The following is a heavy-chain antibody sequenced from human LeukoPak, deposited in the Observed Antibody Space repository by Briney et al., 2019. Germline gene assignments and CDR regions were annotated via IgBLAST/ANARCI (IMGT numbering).Heavy chain of an antibody. J-gene: IGHJ4*02. D-gene: IGHD1-26*01. CDR2: IYHSGST. CDR3: TRARGLVGATTGFDY. V-gene: IGHV4-4*02. Sequence: SGTLSLTCAVSGGSISSSYWWSWVRQPPGKGLEWIGEIYHSGSTNYNPSLKSRVTISVDKSKNQFSLKLSSVTAADTAVYYCTRARGLVGATTGFDYWGQGTLVTVSS. CDR1: GGSISSSYW.